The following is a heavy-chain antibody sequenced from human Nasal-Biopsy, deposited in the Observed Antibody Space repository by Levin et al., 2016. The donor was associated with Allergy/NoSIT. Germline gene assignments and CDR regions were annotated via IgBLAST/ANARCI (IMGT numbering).Heavy chain of an antibody. CDR2: ISGEGTST. J-gene: IGHJ4*02. D-gene: IGHD3-9*01. CDR3: AKGRYFDWPTYFDY. V-gene: IGHV3-43*02. CDR1: GFTFDDSA. Sequence: GGSLRLSCEASGFTFDDSAMFWVRQAPGKGLEWVSHISGEGTSTFYADSVRGRFTTSRDNSRNSLYLHMNSLTTEDTAFYFCAKGRYFDWPTYFDYWGRGTLVSVSS.